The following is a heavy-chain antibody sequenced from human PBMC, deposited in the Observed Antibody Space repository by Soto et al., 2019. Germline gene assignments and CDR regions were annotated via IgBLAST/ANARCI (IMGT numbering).Heavy chain of an antibody. CDR3: AKGHDWDYYDSSGYSNYFDY. D-gene: IGHD3-22*01. J-gene: IGHJ4*02. CDR1: GFTFSSYA. Sequence: PGGSLRLSCAASGFTFSSYAMSWVRQAPGKGLEWVSAISGSGGSTYYADSVKGRFTISRDNSKNTLYLRMNSLRAEDTAVYYCAKGHDWDYYDSSGYSNYFDYWGQGTLVTVSS. V-gene: IGHV3-23*01. CDR2: ISGSGGST.